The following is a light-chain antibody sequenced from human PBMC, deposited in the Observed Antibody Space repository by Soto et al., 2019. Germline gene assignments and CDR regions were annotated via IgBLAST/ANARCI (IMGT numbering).Light chain of an antibody. CDR1: QSISTW. Sequence: DIQMTQSPSSLSASVGDRVTITCRASQSISTWLAWYQQKPGKAPKLLIYKASSLEGGVPSRFGGSGSGTEFTLTISSLQPDDFATYYCQQYGSSPLTFGGGTKVDI. CDR2: KAS. J-gene: IGKJ4*01. CDR3: QQYGSSPLT. V-gene: IGKV1-5*03.